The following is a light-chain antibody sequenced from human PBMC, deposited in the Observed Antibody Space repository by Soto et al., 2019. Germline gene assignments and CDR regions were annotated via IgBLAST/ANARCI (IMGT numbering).Light chain of an antibody. CDR3: SSYAGKVS. CDR1: SSDVGGNKY. V-gene: IGLV2-8*01. J-gene: IGLJ2*01. CDR2: DVT. Sequence: QSALTQPPSASGSLGQSITISCTGTSSDVGGNKYVSWYQQHPGKAPKLMIYDVTKRPSGVPDRFSSSKSGNTASLTVSGLQAEDEADYYCSSYAGKVSFGGGTKVTVL.